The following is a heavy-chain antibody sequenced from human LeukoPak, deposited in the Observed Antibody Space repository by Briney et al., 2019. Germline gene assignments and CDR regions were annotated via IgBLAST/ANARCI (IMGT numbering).Heavy chain of an antibody. CDR3: AKDLSSSSSWYGVFEF. CDR1: GFTFNNYD. V-gene: IGHV3-23*01. CDR2: ISGSGANT. J-gene: IGHJ4*02. D-gene: IGHD6-13*01. Sequence: GGSLRLSCGASGFTFNNYDMNWVRQAPGKGLEWVSSISGSGANTYYADSVKGRFTISRGNSKDTLYLQMNSLRAEDTAVYYCAKDLSSSSSWYGVFEFWGQGTLVTVSS.